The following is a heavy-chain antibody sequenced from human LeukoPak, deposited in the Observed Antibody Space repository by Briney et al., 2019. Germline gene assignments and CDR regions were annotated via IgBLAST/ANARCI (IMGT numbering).Heavy chain of an antibody. CDR3: ARAHYQLLSYYYYYMDV. CDR1: GGSISSYY. V-gene: IGHV4-4*07. J-gene: IGHJ6*03. D-gene: IGHD2-2*01. Sequence: SETLSLTCTVSGGSISSYYWSWLRQPAGKGLEWIGRIYISGSTNYNPSLKSRVTMSVDTSKNQFSLKLSSVTAADTAVYYCARAHYQLLSYYYYYMDVWGKGTTVTVSS. CDR2: IYISGST.